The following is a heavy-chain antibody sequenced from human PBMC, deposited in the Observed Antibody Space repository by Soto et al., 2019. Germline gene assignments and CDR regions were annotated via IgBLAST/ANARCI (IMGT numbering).Heavy chain of an antibody. Sequence: GGSLRLSCAASGFTFSSYSMNWVRQAPGKGLEWVSYISSSSSTIYYADSVKGRFTISRDNAKNSLYLQMNSLSDEDTAVYYCARDQFRFSKCGYYDYWGQGTLVTVSS. CDR2: ISSSSSTI. D-gene: IGHD3-22*01. J-gene: IGHJ4*02. V-gene: IGHV3-48*02. CDR3: ARDQFRFSKCGYYDY. CDR1: GFTFSSYS.